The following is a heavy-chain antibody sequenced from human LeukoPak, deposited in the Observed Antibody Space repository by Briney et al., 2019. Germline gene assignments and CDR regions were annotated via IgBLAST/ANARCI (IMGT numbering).Heavy chain of an antibody. CDR2: IDPGDSNT. CDR1: GSRFTNYW. D-gene: IGHD3-3*01. CDR3: ARHPRLYYDFWSGYPWNYYYYLDV. V-gene: IGHV5-51*01. J-gene: IGHJ6*03. Sequence: GGSLKISWMGSGSRFTNYWIGWVRQSPGKGLEWMGIIDPGDSNTTYSPACQGQVTISADKSISTAYLQWSSLEASDTAMYYCARHPRLYYDFWSGYPWNYYYYLDVWGKGTAVTVSS.